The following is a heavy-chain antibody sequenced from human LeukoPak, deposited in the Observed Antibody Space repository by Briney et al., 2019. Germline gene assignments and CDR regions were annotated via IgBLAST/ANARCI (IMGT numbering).Heavy chain of an antibody. CDR1: GFTFSSYA. Sequence: PGRSLRLSCAASGFTFSSYAMHWVRQAPGKGLEWVSAISGSGGSTYYADSVKGRFTISRDNSKNTLYLQMNSLRAEDTAVYYCAKDSVTVASELPWVWGQGTLVTVSS. CDR3: AKDSVTVASELPWV. D-gene: IGHD1-26*01. CDR2: ISGSGGST. J-gene: IGHJ4*02. V-gene: IGHV3-23*01.